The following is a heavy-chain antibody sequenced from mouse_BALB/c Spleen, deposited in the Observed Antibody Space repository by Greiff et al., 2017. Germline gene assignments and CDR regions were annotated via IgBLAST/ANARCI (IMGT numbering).Heavy chain of an antibody. J-gene: IGHJ4*01. D-gene: IGHD1-1*01. Sequence: VKLQQPGAELVRPGASVKLSCKASGYTFTSYWINWVKQRPGQGLEWIGNIYPSDSYTNYNQKFKDKATLTVDKSSSTAYMQLSSPTSEDSAVYYCTRLLLDAMDYWGQGTSVTVSS. V-gene: IGHV1-69*02. CDR2: IYPSDSYT. CDR1: GYTFTSYW. CDR3: TRLLLDAMDY.